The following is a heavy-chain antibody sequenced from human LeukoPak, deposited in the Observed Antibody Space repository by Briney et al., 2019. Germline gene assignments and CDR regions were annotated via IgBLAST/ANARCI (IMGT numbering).Heavy chain of an antibody. CDR2: ICSTGYD. J-gene: IGHJ4*03. CDR3: ARGSSVIIRSGFHTWHDY. V-gene: IGHV4-59*01. D-gene: IGHD5-12*01. Sequence: PSETLSLTCTVSSASINNYYWSWVRQPPLKGLEWIGYICSTGYDSYNPSLESRVSISMDTSKNHCPVEITSVTAGDNCVEYCARGSSVIIRSGFHTWHDYWGHGTLVTVSS. CDR1: SASINNYY.